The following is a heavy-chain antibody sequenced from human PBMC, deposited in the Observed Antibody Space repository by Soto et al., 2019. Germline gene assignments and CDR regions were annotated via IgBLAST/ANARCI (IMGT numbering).Heavy chain of an antibody. D-gene: IGHD6-19*01. CDR1: GFSFSTFG. CDR2: ISSDGQTK. CDR3: ARSIAVAGTYYYYGMDV. V-gene: IGHV3-30*03. Sequence: GGSLRLSCVASGFSFSTFGIHWVRQAPGKGLEWVGVISSDGQTKYYADSVKGRFTISRDNSKNTLYLQMNSLRAEDTAVYYCARSIAVAGTYYYYGMDVWGQGTTVTVSS. J-gene: IGHJ6*02.